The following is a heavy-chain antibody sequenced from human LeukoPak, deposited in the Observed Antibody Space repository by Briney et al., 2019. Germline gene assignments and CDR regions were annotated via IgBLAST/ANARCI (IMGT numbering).Heavy chain of an antibody. J-gene: IGHJ4*02. CDR1: GFTFSSYP. Sequence: PGGSLRLSCAVSGFTFSSYPMHWVRQAPGKGLEWVTLISSDGSNKYYADSVKGRFAISRDNSKNTLYLQMNSLRAEGTAVYYCAIGCWSTSNCPVDYWGQGTLVTVSS. CDR3: AIGCWSTSNCPVDY. CDR2: ISSDGSNK. D-gene: IGHD2/OR15-2a*01. V-gene: IGHV3-30*09.